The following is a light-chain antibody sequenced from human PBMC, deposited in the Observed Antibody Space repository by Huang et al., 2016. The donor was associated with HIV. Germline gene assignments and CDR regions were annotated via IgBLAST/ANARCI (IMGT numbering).Light chain of an antibody. CDR3: QQSHSSSAWT. Sequence: DIQMTQSPSSLSAYIGDRVTITCRAGQNIHRYLNWYQQKPGKAPKLLIFGASNLHSGVPSRFSGSGSGTDFILTINSLQPEDFATYYCQQSHSSSAWTFGQGTRVEIK. CDR2: GAS. CDR1: QNIHRY. J-gene: IGKJ1*01. V-gene: IGKV1-39*01.